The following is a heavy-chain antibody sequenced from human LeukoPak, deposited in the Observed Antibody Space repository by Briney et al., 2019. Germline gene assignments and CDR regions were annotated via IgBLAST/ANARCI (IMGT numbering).Heavy chain of an antibody. Sequence: GGSLRLSCAASGFTFSSYWMHWVRQAPGKGLVWVSRINSDGSSISYADSVKGRFTISRDNAKSTLYLQMNSLRAEDTAVYYCAGAVAGTYFDYWGQGTLVTVSS. CDR3: AGAVAGTYFDY. CDR2: INSDGSSI. J-gene: IGHJ4*02. V-gene: IGHV3-74*01. D-gene: IGHD6-19*01. CDR1: GFTFSSYW.